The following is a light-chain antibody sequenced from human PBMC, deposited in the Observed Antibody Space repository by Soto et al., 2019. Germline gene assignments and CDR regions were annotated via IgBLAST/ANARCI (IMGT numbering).Light chain of an antibody. J-gene: IGLJ1*01. CDR2: DVS. CDR3: CSYAGSPYV. V-gene: IGLV2-11*01. CDR1: SSDVGGYNY. Sequence: QSALTQPRSVSGSPGQSVTISCTGTSSDVGGYNYVSWYQHHPGKAPKLMIYDVSKRPSGVPDRFSGSKSGNTASLTISGLQAEDEADYYCCSYAGSPYVFVTGTKVTVL.